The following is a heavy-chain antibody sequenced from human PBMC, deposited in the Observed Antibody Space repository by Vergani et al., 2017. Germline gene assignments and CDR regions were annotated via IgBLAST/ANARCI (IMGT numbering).Heavy chain of an antibody. CDR2: MNGDGDTI. J-gene: IGHJ5*02. D-gene: IGHD3-3*01. V-gene: IGHV3-74*01. CDR3: ARARKFRFGVVWENWFDP. CDR1: GFTFNEYW. Sequence: EVELVESGGGLVQPGGSLRLSCAASGFTFNEYWMHWARQVPGRGLVWVSGMNGDGDTISYAESVKGRFTISRDNAKITLFLQMNSLRAEDTAVYYCARARKFRFGVVWENWFDPWGQGTLVTVSS.